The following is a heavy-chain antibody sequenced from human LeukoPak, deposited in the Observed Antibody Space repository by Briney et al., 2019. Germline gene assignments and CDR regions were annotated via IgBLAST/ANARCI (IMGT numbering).Heavy chain of an antibody. J-gene: IGHJ6*02. Sequence: GRSLRLSCAASGFTFSSYAMHWVRQAPGKGLEWVAVISYDGSNKYYADSVKGRFTISRDNSKNTLYLQMNSLRAEDTAVYYCASGGTYYDFWSGAYGMDVWGQGTTVTVS. CDR2: ISYDGSNK. D-gene: IGHD3-3*01. CDR3: ASGGTYYDFWSGAYGMDV. CDR1: GFTFSSYA. V-gene: IGHV3-30-3*01.